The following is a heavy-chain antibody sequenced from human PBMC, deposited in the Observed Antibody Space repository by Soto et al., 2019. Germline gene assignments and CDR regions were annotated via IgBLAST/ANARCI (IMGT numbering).Heavy chain of an antibody. Sequence: QVQLVESGGGVVQPGRSLRLYCAASGFTFSNYAMHWVRQAPGKGLEWVAVISYHGNNKYYADSVKGRFTISRDNSKNTLYLQMNSLRAEDTAVYYCARDPVLSYDFWSGWYFDYWGQGTLVTVSS. D-gene: IGHD3-3*01. V-gene: IGHV3-30-3*01. CDR1: GFTFSNYA. CDR2: ISYHGNNK. J-gene: IGHJ4*02. CDR3: ARDPVLSYDFWSGWYFDY.